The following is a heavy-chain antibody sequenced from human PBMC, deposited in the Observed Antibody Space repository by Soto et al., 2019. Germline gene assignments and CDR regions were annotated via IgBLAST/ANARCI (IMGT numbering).Heavy chain of an antibody. CDR1: GVPVSSGSYY. CDR3: AREIMGARYGLDV. V-gene: IGHV4-61*01. J-gene: IGHJ6*02. D-gene: IGHD2-8*01. CDR2: VYYSGNT. Sequence: QVQLQESGPGLVKPSETLSLTCTVSGVPVSSGSYYWSWIRQPPGKGLEWIGYVYYSGNTNYNPSLKSRVTISIDTSDNQFSLKLTSVTAADTAVYYCAREIMGARYGLDVWGQGTGHRLL.